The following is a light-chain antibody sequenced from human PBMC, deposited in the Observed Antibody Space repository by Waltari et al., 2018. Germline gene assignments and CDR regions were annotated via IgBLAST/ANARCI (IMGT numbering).Light chain of an antibody. Sequence: QSALTQPPSASGSPGQSVTISCTGTSSDVGGFSSVPWFQQHPGKAPKLIIYEVAKRPSGVPDRFSGSKSGNTASLTVSGLQAEDEADYYCSSYGGDNNYVFGSGTKVTVL. CDR2: EVA. J-gene: IGLJ1*01. CDR1: SSDVGGFSS. V-gene: IGLV2-8*01. CDR3: SSYGGDNNYV.